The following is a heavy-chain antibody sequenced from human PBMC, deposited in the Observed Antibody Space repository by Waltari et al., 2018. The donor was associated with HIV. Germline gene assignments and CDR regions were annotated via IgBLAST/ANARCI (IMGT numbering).Heavy chain of an antibody. CDR3: ARDDYYDSSGDDAFDI. Sequence: QVQLVESGGGVVQPGRSLRLSCAASGFTFSSYAMHWVRQAPGKGLEWVAVISYDGSNKYYADSVKGRFTISRDNSKNTLYLQMNSLRAEDTAVYYCARDDYYDSSGDDAFDIWGQGTMVTVSS. J-gene: IGHJ3*02. V-gene: IGHV3-30-3*01. D-gene: IGHD3-22*01. CDR2: ISYDGSNK. CDR1: GFTFSSYA.